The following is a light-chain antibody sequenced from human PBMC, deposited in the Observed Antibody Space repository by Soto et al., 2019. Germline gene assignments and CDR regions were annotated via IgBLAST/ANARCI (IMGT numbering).Light chain of an antibody. CDR1: NSDVGAYNY. CDR2: DVT. Sequence: QSALTQPASVSGSPGQSITISCAGTNSDVGAYNYVAWYRQHPGKAPKLIVYDVTNRPSGVSNRFSGSKSGNTASLTISGLQAEDEADYYCSSFTSRSTPFVFGTGTKLTVL. J-gene: IGLJ1*01. V-gene: IGLV2-14*01. CDR3: SSFTSRSTPFV.